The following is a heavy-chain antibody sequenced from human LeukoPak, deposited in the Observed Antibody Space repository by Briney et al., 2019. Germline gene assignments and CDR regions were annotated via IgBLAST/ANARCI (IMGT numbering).Heavy chain of an antibody. J-gene: IGHJ4*02. D-gene: IGHD7-27*01. CDR1: GYSFTHYG. CDR3: ARSTLGIEFDY. V-gene: IGHV1-18*01. CDR2: ISAYNNNA. Sequence: ASVKVSCKSSGYSFTHYGISWVRQAPGQGLEWMGWISAYNNNAHYAQGLEGRVTMTSETSTRTAYMELTSLRSDDTAVYYCARSTLGIEFDYWGQGSLVTVSS.